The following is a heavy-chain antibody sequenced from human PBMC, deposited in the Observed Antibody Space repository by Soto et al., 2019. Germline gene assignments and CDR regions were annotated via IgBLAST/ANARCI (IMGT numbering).Heavy chain of an antibody. CDR1: GYTFTGYY. J-gene: IGHJ4*02. D-gene: IGHD6-19*01. CDR2: INPNSGDT. Sequence: QVPLVQSGAEVKQTGSSVKISCKTSGYTFTGYYIHWIRQAPGQGLEWMGWINPNSGDTNYSQDFQGRVTMTSDTSFTTAYVELTRLRSDDTAVYYCARREKWLENFDYWGQGTLVTVSS. V-gene: IGHV1-2*02. CDR3: ARREKWLENFDY.